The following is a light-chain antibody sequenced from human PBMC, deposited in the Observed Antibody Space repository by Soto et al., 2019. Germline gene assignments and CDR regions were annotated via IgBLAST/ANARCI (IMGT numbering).Light chain of an antibody. CDR1: SSDIGGFNY. CDR3: SSHTTTSTLGV. Sequence: QSALTQPASVSGSPGQSITISCTGTSSDIGGFNYVSWYQQHPGTAPKLLIYEVSNRPSGISNRFSGSKSGNTASLTISGLQAEDEADYYCSSHTTTSTLGVFGGGTQLTVL. J-gene: IGLJ3*02. CDR2: EVS. V-gene: IGLV2-14*01.